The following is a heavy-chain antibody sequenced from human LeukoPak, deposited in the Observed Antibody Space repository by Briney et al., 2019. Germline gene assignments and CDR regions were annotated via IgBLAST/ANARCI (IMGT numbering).Heavy chain of an antibody. Sequence: SGKVASKADANTSTGYYMHCVRQPPGQGLEWIGWTRAYNGNTNYAQNVQGRVTMNTEKSTNTAYMELRSLRSDDTAVYYCAKDIHPGLDSGASCCFDYWGQGTPVTVSS. J-gene: IGHJ4*02. CDR3: AKDIHPGLDSGASCCFDY. CDR2: TRAYNGNT. D-gene: IGHD6-19*01. V-gene: IGHV1-18*04. CDR1: ANTSTGYY.